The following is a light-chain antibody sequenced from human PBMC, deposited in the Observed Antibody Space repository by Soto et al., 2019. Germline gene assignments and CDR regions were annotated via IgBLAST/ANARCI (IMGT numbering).Light chain of an antibody. CDR1: QSVSRL. Sequence: DIQMTQSPSTLSAFVGDRVTITCRASQSVSRLLSWYQQRPGKAPKVLIWDASTLHRGVPSRFSGSGSGTEFPLTISSLEPEDFATYYCQQYRGYSTWTFGQGTRVEIK. CDR3: QQYRGYSTWT. CDR2: DAS. J-gene: IGKJ1*01. V-gene: IGKV1-5*01.